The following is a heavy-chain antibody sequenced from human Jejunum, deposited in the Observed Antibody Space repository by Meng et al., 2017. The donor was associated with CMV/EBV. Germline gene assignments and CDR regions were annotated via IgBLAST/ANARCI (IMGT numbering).Heavy chain of an antibody. CDR2: IYNSGNT. CDR3: ARDPGVGYFYSGTDV. Sequence: STDIFNNYYWSWIRQPPGKGLEWIGYIYNSGNTYYNPSLKGRVTLSVDTSKNQFSLNLNSVTAADTALYYCARDPGVGYFYSGTDVWGQGTTVTVSS. V-gene: IGHV4-59*01. D-gene: IGHD1-26*01. CDR1: TDIFNNYY. J-gene: IGHJ6*02.